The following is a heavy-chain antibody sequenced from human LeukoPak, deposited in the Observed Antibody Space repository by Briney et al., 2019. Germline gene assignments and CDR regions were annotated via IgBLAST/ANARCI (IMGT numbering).Heavy chain of an antibody. CDR3: AKLNYYGTGSIRLDYMDV. D-gene: IGHD3-10*01. V-gene: IGHV3-23*01. J-gene: IGHJ6*03. Sequence: PGGSLSFSCAAYGFTFSSYAMGWVRQAPGKGLEWVLTLTGGGGIKFYADSVKGRFTVSRDNSKNTLDMQMNSLRAEDTAVYYCAKLNYYGTGSIRLDYMDVWGKGTTVTVSS. CDR1: GFTFSSYA. CDR2: LTGGGGIK.